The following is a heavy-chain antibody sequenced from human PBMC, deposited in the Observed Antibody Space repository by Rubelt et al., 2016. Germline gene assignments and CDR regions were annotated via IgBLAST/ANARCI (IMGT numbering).Heavy chain of an antibody. CDR2: ISAGNGNT. CDR3: ARDYIPAGGNFDY. D-gene: IGHD6-13*01. V-gene: IGHV1-3*01. CDR1: GYTFTSYA. J-gene: IGHJ4*02. Sequence: QVQLVQSGGEVKKPGASLKVSCKTSGYTFTSYAMHWVRQAPGQRLEWMGWISAGNGNTGYSQEFRGRVTIAREPSASTAYMELGGLRADATAVYDCARDYIPAGGNFDYWGQGTLVTVSS.